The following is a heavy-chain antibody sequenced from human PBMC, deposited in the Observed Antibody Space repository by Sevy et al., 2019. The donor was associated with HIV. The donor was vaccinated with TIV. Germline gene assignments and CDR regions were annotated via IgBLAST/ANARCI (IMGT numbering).Heavy chain of an antibody. CDR3: VKDGINCSSTSCYVGIYYYYGMDV. J-gene: IGHJ6*02. V-gene: IGHV3-23*01. CDR1: GFTFSSYA. D-gene: IGHD2-2*01. Sequence: GGSLRLSCAASGFTFSSYAMSWVRQAPGKGLEWVSSISESGGTTYYADSVKGRFTISRDSSENTLYLQMNSLRVEDTAVYYCVKDGINCSSTSCYVGIYYYYGMDVWGQGTTVTVSS. CDR2: ISESGGTT.